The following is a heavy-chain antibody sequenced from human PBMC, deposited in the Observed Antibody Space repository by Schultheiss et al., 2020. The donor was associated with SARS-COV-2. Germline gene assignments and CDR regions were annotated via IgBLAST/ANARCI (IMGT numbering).Heavy chain of an antibody. D-gene: IGHD6-19*01. V-gene: IGHV3-13*01. CDR1: GFTFSSYD. Sequence: GGSLRLSCAASGFTFSSYDMHWVRQATGKGLEWVSAIGTAGDTYYPGSVKGRFTISRDNSKNTLYLQMNSLRAEDTAVYYCAKDFSWAVAGHDAFDIWGQGTMVTVSS. CDR2: IGTAGDT. CDR3: AKDFSWAVAGHDAFDI. J-gene: IGHJ3*02.